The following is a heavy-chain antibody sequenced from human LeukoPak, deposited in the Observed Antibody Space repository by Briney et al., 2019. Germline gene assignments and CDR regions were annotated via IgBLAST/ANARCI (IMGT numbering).Heavy chain of an antibody. Sequence: SETLSLTCTVSGGSISSYYWSWIRQPPEKGLEWIGYIYYSGSTNYNPSLKSRVTISVDTSKNQFSLKLSSVTAADTAVYYCARHLRYYYMDVWGKGTTVTVSS. D-gene: IGHD3-3*01. CDR1: GGSISSYY. V-gene: IGHV4-59*08. CDR2: IYYSGST. CDR3: ARHLRYYYMDV. J-gene: IGHJ6*03.